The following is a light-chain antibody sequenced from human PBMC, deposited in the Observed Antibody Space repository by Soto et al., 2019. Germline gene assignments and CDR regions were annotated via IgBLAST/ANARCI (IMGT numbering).Light chain of an antibody. CDR2: KAS. Sequence: DIHMTQAPATLSASVLYRVTITCRASQSISGWLAWYQQKPGKAPKLLIYKASSLESGAPSRFSGRGSGTEFTLTISSLQPDDFATYYCQQYDSYSSTFGQGTKVDI. V-gene: IGKV1-5*03. J-gene: IGKJ1*01. CDR1: QSISGW. CDR3: QQYDSYSST.